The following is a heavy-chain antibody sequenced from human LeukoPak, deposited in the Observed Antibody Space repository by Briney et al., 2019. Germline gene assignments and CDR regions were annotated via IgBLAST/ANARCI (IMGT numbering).Heavy chain of an antibody. CDR3: ARERYCSGGSCYGNWFDP. Sequence: SETLSLTCTVSGGSISSGGYYWSWIRQHPGKGLEWIGYIYYSGSTYYNPSLKSRVTTSVDTSKNQFSLKLSSVTAADTAVYYCARERYCSGGSCYGNWFDPWGQGTLVTVSS. CDR1: GGSISSGGYY. J-gene: IGHJ5*02. V-gene: IGHV4-31*03. D-gene: IGHD2-15*01. CDR2: IYYSGST.